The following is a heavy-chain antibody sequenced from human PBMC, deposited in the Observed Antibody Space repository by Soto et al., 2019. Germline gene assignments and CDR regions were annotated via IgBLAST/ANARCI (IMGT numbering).Heavy chain of an antibody. CDR1: GFSLTTRVVG. CDR3: AHRQFYKGAWDRGVFDY. CDR2: IYWDDDK. V-gene: IGHV2-5*02. J-gene: IGHJ4*02. D-gene: IGHD3-10*01. Sequence: SGPTLVNPTQTLTLTCSFSGFSLTTRVVGVGWIRQPPGKALEWLAFIYWDDDKRYSPSLKSRLTITKDTSKKQVVLTVTNMDPVDTDTYYCAHRQFYKGAWDRGVFDYSGQGSLVTLSS.